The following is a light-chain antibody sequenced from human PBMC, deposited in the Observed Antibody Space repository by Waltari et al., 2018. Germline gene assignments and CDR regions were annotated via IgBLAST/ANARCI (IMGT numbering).Light chain of an antibody. V-gene: IGLV1-44*01. CDR3: AAWDDRLNGGV. CDR2: GNY. Sequence: QSVLTQPPSASGTPGQTVTTSCSGGSSNLGTNTVNWYRQVPGAAPKLLIYGNYQRPSGVPARFSGSKSGTSASLDISGLQSEDEADYYCAAWDDRLNGGVFGGGTKLTVL. CDR1: SSNLGTNT. J-gene: IGLJ3*02.